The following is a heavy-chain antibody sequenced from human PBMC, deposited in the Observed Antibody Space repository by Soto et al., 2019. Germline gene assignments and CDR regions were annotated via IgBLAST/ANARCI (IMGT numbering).Heavy chain of an antibody. D-gene: IGHD6-6*01. CDR1: GFSFTGYY. CDR3: AKDLTRQLAYWLDP. CDR2: INAHSGGT. Sequence: ASVKVSCKASGFSFTGYYIHWLRQAPGQGLEWMGWINAHSGGTEYAQKFQGRVTLTRDTSISTAYMTLSSLRSDDTAIYYCAKDLTRQLAYWLDPWGQGTQVTISS. V-gene: IGHV1-2*02. J-gene: IGHJ5*02.